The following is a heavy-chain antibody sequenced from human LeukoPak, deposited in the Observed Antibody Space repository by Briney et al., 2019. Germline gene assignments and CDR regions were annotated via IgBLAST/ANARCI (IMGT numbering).Heavy chain of an antibody. V-gene: IGHV3-33*01. CDR3: ARISSSYDYDY. D-gene: IGHD6-6*01. J-gene: IGHJ4*02. Sequence: GRSLRLSCAASGFTFSNYGMHWVRQAPGKGLEWVAVIWYDGSNKYYADSVKGRFTISRDNSKIILYLQINSLRAEDTAVYYCARISSSYDYDYWGQGTLVTVSS. CDR1: GFTFSNYG. CDR2: IWYDGSNK.